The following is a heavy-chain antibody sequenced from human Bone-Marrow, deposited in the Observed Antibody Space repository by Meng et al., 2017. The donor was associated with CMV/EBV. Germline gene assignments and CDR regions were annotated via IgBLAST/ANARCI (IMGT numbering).Heavy chain of an antibody. Sequence: CEAYGLSFTSYSMNWVRQAPGKGLEWVSSISADSTYIYYPDSLKGRFTISRDNAKNSVSLQMNSLRDEDTAVYYCASSLAIITFFDFWGQGTLVTVSS. CDR3: ASSLAIITFFDF. D-gene: IGHD1-14*01. V-gene: IGHV3-21*01. CDR2: ISADSTYI. J-gene: IGHJ4*02. CDR1: GLSFTSYS.